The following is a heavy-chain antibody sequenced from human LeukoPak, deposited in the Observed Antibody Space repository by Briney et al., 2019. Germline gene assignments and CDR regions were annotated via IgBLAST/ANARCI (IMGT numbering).Heavy chain of an antibody. CDR3: AREGLGIL. CDR2: IYYSGST. J-gene: IGHJ4*02. CDR1: GGSISSYY. V-gene: IGHV4-59*01. D-gene: IGHD3-16*01. Sequence: SETLFLTCTVSGGSISSYYWSRIRQPPGKGLEWIGYIYYSGSTNYNPSLKSRVTISVDTSKNQFSLKLSSVTAADTAVYYCAREGLGILWGQGTLVTVSS.